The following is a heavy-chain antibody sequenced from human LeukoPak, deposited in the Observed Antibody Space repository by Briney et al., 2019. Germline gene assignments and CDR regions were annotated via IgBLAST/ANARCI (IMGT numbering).Heavy chain of an antibody. D-gene: IGHD3-9*01. V-gene: IGHV3-23*01. CDR2: ISGSGGST. Sequence: PGGSLRLSCAASGFTFSSYAMSWVRQAPGKGLEWVSAISGSGGSTYYADSVKGRFTISRDNSKNTLYLQMNSLRAEDTAVYYCAKDRHDILTGHTPGPLSYYYGMDVWGQGTTVTVSS. CDR1: GFTFSSYA. J-gene: IGHJ6*02. CDR3: AKDRHDILTGHTPGPLSYYYGMDV.